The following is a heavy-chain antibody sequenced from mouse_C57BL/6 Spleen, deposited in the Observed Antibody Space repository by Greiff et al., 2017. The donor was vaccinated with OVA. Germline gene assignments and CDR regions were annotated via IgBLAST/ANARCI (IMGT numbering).Heavy chain of an antibody. D-gene: IGHD3-2*02. J-gene: IGHJ2*01. CDR3: ARGGLRLLDY. V-gene: IGHV5-4*01. CDR1: GFTFSSYA. CDR2: ISDGGSYT. Sequence: DVHLVESGGGLVKPGGSLKLSCAASGFTFSSYAMSWVRQTPEKRLEWVATISDGGSYTYYPDNVKGRFTISRDNAKNNLYLQMSHLKSEDTAMYYCARGGLRLLDYWGQGTTLTVSS.